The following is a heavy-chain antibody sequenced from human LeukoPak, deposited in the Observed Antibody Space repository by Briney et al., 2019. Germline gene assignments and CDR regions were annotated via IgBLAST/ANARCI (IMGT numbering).Heavy chain of an antibody. CDR3: ARGNNHRDSSSWQTFDY. CDR2: IIPILGIA. V-gene: IGHV1-69*04. CDR1: GGTVSSYA. Sequence: GASVKVSCKASGGTVSSYAISWVRQAPGQGLEWMGRIIPILGIANYAQKFQGRVTITADKSTSTAYMELSSLRSEDTAVYYCARGNNHRDSSSWQTFDYWGQGTLVTVSS. J-gene: IGHJ4*02. D-gene: IGHD6-13*01.